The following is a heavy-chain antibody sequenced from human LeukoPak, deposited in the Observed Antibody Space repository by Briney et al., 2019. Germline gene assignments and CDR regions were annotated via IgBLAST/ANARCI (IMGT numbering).Heavy chain of an antibody. J-gene: IGHJ4*02. CDR1: GFTFSSYA. CDR3: AKSVEDIVVVPADY. D-gene: IGHD2-2*01. CDR2: ISGSGGST. Sequence: GGSLRLSCAASGFTFSSYAMSWVRQAPGKGLEWVSAISGSGGSTYYADSVKGRFTISRDNSKNTLYPQMNSLRAEDTAVYYCAKSVEDIVVVPADYWGQGTLVTVSS. V-gene: IGHV3-23*01.